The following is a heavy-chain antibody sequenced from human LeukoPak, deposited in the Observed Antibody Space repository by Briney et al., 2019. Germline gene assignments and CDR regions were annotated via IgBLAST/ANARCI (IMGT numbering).Heavy chain of an antibody. Sequence: GGSLRLSCAASGSTFSSYWMSWVRQAPGKGLECVANIKQDGSEKYYVDSVKGRFTISRDNAKNSLYLQMNSLRAEDTAVYYCARLAADWFDPWGQGTLVTVSS. CDR1: GSTFSSYW. CDR2: IKQDGSEK. J-gene: IGHJ5*02. CDR3: ARLAADWFDP. D-gene: IGHD6-13*01. V-gene: IGHV3-7*03.